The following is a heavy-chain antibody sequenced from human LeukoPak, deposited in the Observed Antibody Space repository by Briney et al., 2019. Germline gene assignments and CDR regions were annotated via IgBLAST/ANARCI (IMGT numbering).Heavy chain of an antibody. CDR3: ARGGYYYDSSGYSHLPDY. D-gene: IGHD3-22*01. CDR1: GGTFSIYA. Sequence: SVTVSCTASGGTFSIYAISWVRQAPGQGLEWMGGIIPIFGTANYAQKFQGRVTITADESTSTAYMELSSLRSEDTAVYYCARGGYYYDSSGYSHLPDYWGQGTLVTVSA. J-gene: IGHJ4*02. V-gene: IGHV1-69*13. CDR2: IIPIFGTA.